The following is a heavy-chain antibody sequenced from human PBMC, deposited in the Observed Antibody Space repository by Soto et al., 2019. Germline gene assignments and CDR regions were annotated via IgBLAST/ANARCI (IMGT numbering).Heavy chain of an antibody. CDR3: ARHQVGHLEQDFYYYGMDV. Sequence: GESLKISCRGSGYTFTDYWIVWVRQMPGKGLEWMGVIYPGDSNTKYSPSFQGQVTLSADKSISTAYLQWNSLKASDTAVYYCARHQVGHLEQDFYYYGMDVWGQGTTVTVSS. CDR1: GYTFTDYW. CDR2: IYPGDSNT. D-gene: IGHD3-3*01. V-gene: IGHV5-51*01. J-gene: IGHJ6*02.